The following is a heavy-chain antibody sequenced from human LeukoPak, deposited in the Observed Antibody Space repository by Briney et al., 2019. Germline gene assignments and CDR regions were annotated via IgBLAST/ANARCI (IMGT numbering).Heavy chain of an antibody. V-gene: IGHV1-2*02. CDR2: INPNSGGT. J-gene: IGHJ6*02. D-gene: IGHD2-2*01. Sequence: ASVKVSCKASGYTFTGYYMHWVRQAPGQGLEWMGWINPNSGGTNYAQKFQGRVTMTRDTSISTAYMELSRLRPDDTAVYYCARDLLPHIVVVPAARPGGYYYGMDVWGQGTTVTVSS. CDR1: GYTFTGYY. CDR3: ARDLLPHIVVVPAARPGGYYYGMDV.